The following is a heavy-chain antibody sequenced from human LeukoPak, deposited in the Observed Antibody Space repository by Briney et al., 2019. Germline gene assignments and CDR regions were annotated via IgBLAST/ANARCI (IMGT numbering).Heavy chain of an antibody. V-gene: IGHV1-69*04. Sequence: GASAKVSCKASGGTFSSYAISWVRQAPGQGLEWMGRIIPILGIANYAQKFQGRVTITADKSTSTAYMELSSLRSEDTAVYYCARDLHDYAGLQAFDIWGQGTMVTVSS. CDR2: IIPILGIA. J-gene: IGHJ3*02. CDR1: GGTFSSYA. D-gene: IGHD4-23*01. CDR3: ARDLHDYAGLQAFDI.